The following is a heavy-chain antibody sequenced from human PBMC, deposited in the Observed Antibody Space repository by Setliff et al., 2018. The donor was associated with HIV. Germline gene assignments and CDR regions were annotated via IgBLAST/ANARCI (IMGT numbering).Heavy chain of an antibody. CDR2: IYYSGST. V-gene: IGHV4-61*01. Sequence: DFFSSDYYWSWIRQPPGKGLEWIGSIYYSGSTNYNPSLKSRVTISVDTSKNQFSLKLSSVTAADTAVYYCARAYYDSSGYYWGAFDIWGQGTMVTVSS. J-gene: IGHJ3*02. CDR3: ARAYYDSSGYYWGAFDI. D-gene: IGHD3-22*01. CDR1: DFFSSDYY.